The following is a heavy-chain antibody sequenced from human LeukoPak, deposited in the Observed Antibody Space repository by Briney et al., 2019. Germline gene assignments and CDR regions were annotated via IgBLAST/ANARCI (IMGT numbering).Heavy chain of an antibody. J-gene: IGHJ4*02. CDR3: ARDRYCSGGSCPNFDY. V-gene: IGHV4-34*01. CDR1: GGSFSGYY. Sequence: SETLFLTCAVYGGSFSGYYWSWIRQPPGKGLEWIGEINHSGSTNYNPSLKSRVTISVDTSKNQFSLKLSSVTAADTAVYYCARDRYCSGGSCPNFDYWGQGTLVTVSS. D-gene: IGHD2-15*01. CDR2: INHSGST.